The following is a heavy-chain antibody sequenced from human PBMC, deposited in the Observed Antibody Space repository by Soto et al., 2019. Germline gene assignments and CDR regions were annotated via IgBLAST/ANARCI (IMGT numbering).Heavy chain of an antibody. V-gene: IGHV4-59*01. CDR1: GGSISSYY. CDR3: ARVLGQWEPNYFDY. Sequence: SETLSLTCTVSGGSISSYYWSWIRQPPGKGLEWIGYIYYSGSTNYNPSLKSRVTISVDTSKNQFSLKLSSVTAADTAVYYCARVLGQWEPNYFDYRGQGTLVTVSS. D-gene: IGHD1-26*01. J-gene: IGHJ4*02. CDR2: IYYSGST.